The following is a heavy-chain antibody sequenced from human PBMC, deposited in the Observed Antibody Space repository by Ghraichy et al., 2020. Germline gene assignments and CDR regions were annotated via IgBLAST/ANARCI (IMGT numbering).Heavy chain of an antibody. CDR2: INHSGST. J-gene: IGHJ4*02. Sequence: SETLSLTCAVYGGSFSGYYWSWIRQPPGKGLEWIGEINHSGSTNYNPSLKSRVTISVDTSKNQFSLKLSSVTAADTAVYYCARGLFGGSTSQTFDYWGQGTLVTVSS. V-gene: IGHV4-34*01. CDR1: GGSFSGYY. CDR3: ARGLFGGSTSQTFDY. D-gene: IGHD2-2*01.